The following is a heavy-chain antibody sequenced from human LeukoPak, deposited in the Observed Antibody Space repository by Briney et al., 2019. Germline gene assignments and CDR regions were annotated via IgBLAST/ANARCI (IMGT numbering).Heavy chain of an antibody. D-gene: IGHD3-16*02. CDR2: ISGSGDRT. J-gene: IGHJ5*02. CDR3: AKDRYSQNYRCFDP. Sequence: GGSLRLSCAASGFTFVNHALSWVRQAPGKGLEWVAGISGSGDRTYYADSVKARFTISRDNSKNTLYLQINGLRAEDTAIYYCAKDRYSQNYRCFDPWGQGTQVTVSS. CDR1: GFTFVNHA. V-gene: IGHV3-23*01.